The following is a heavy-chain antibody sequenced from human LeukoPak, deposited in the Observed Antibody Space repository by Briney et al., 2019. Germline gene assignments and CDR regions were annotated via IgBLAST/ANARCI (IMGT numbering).Heavy chain of an antibody. CDR2: IYSGGST. J-gene: IGHJ3*02. V-gene: IGHV3-66*04. Sequence: GGSLRLSCAASGFTVSSNYMSWVRQVPGKGLEWVSVIYSGGSTYYADSVKGRFTISRDNSKNTLYLQMNSLRAGDTAVYYCAGQQLATLDAFDIWGQGTMVTVSS. D-gene: IGHD6-13*01. CDR1: GFTVSSNY. CDR3: AGQQLATLDAFDI.